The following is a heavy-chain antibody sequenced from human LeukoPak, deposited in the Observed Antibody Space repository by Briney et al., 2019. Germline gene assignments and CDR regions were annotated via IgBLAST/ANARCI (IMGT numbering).Heavy chain of an antibody. V-gene: IGHV4-61*01. CDR3: ARVPMGGTSDY. D-gene: IGHD1-26*01. CDR2: IDYSGSA. J-gene: IGHJ4*02. CDR1: GASVNSNSNY. Sequence: SETLSLTCTVSGASVNSNSNYWSWMRQPPGKELEWIGIIDYSGSANYNPSLKSRVTISIDTSKNQFSLKLTSVTAADTAMSYCARVPMGGTSDYWGQGTLVTVS.